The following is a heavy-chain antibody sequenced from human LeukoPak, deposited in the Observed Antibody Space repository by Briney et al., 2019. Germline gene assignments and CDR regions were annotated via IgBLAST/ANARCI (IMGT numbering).Heavy chain of an antibody. CDR3: ARVLWDSGYDWGWFDP. J-gene: IGHJ5*02. V-gene: IGHV1-18*01. CDR2: ISAYNGNT. Sequence: GASVKVSCKASGYTFTSYGISWVRQAPGQGLEWMGWISAYNGNTNYAQKLQGRVTMTTDTSTSTAYMELRGLRSDDTAVYYCARVLWDSGYDWGWFDPWGQGTLVAVSS. D-gene: IGHD5-12*01. CDR1: GYTFTSYG.